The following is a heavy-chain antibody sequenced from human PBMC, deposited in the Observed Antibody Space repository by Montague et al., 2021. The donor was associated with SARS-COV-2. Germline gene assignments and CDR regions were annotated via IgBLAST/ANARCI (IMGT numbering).Heavy chain of an antibody. Sequence: SLRLSCAASGFTVSSNHMSWVRQAPGKGLEWVSVIYSGGTTYYADSVKGRFTISRDNSKNTLYLQMNSLRAADTAIYYCARKGSGRSDLAYWGQGTLVTVSS. CDR2: IYSGGTT. V-gene: IGHV3-66*01. CDR3: ARKGSGRSDLAY. CDR1: GFTVSSNH. D-gene: IGHD1-26*01. J-gene: IGHJ4*02.